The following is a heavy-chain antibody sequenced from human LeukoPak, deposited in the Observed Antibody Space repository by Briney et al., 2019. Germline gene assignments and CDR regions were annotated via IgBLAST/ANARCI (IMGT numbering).Heavy chain of an antibody. D-gene: IGHD6-13*01. CDR1: GFTFSSYA. CDR2: ISATGSST. CDR3: AKCSSTYSSTSYWYFDL. Sequence: QSGGSLRLSCAASGFTFSSYAMSWVRQAPGKGLEWVSSISATGSSTYYADSVKGRSTISRDNSKNTLYLQMNRLRAEDTAVYYCAKCSSTYSSTSYWYFDLWGRGTLVTVSS. V-gene: IGHV3-23*01. J-gene: IGHJ2*01.